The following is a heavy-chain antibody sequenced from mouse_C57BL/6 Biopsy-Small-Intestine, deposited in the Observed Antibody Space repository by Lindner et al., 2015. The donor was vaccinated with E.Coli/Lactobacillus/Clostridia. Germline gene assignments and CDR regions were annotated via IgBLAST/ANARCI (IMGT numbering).Heavy chain of an antibody. Sequence: VQLQESGPELVKPGASVKISCKASGYTFTDYNMDWVKQSHGKSLEWIGYIYPNNGGTGYNQKFKSKATLTVDKSSSTVYMELHSLTSEDSAVYYCARGAYYRYEGYAMDYWGQGTSVTVSS. V-gene: IGHV1-34*02. CDR2: IYPNNGGT. D-gene: IGHD2-14*01. J-gene: IGHJ4*01. CDR1: GYTFTDYN. CDR3: ARGAYYRYEGYAMDY.